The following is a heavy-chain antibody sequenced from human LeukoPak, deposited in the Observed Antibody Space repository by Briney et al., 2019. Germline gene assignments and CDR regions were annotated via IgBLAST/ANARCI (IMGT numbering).Heavy chain of an antibody. CDR3: ARGQRGKIVVVPAAISGTFDY. D-gene: IGHD2-2*01. V-gene: IGHV3-48*04. CDR2: ISCNSSTI. Sequence: GALRLSCSASGFTFSYYNINLVRQAPGEGLGGVSFISCNSSTIYYADSVKGRFTISRDNAKNSLYLQMNSLRAEDTAVYYCARGQRGKIVVVPAAISGTFDYWGQGTLVTVSS. J-gene: IGHJ4*02. CDR1: GFTFSYYN.